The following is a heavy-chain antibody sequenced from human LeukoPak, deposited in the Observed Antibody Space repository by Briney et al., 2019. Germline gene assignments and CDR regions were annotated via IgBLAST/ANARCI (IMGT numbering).Heavy chain of an antibody. CDR3: ARPYHDFWSGYFFRDAFDI. CDR1: GYAFTSYD. Sequence: ASVKVSCKASGYAFTSYDINWVRQASGQGLEWMGWMNPNSGNTGYAQKFQGRVTMTRNTSISTAYMELSSLRSEDTAVYYCARPYHDFWSGYFFRDAFDIWGQGTMVTVSS. CDR2: MNPNSGNT. V-gene: IGHV1-8*01. J-gene: IGHJ3*02. D-gene: IGHD3-3*01.